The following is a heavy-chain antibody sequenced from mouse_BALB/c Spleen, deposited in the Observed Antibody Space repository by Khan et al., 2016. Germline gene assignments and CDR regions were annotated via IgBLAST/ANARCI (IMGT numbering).Heavy chain of an antibody. CDR3: ARSMITTGFAY. J-gene: IGHJ3*01. V-gene: IGHV3-2*02. CDR1: GYSITSDYA. Sequence: EVKLLESGPGLVKPSQSLSLTCTVTGYSITSDYAWYWIRQFPGNKLEWMGYISYSGSTSYNPSLKSRISITRDTSKNQFFLQLNSVTTEDTATYYCARSMITTGFAYWGQGTLVTVSA. CDR2: ISYSGST. D-gene: IGHD2-4*01.